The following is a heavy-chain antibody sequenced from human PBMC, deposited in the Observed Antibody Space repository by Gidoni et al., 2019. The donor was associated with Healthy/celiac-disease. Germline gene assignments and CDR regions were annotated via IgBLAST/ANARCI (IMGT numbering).Heavy chain of an antibody. Sequence: EVQLVESGGGLVKPGGSLRLSCAASRFTFSSYSMNWVRKAPGKVLEWVSSISSISSYIYYADSVKGRFTISRDNAKNSLYLQMNSLRAEDTAVYYCARDRVTHFDYWGQGTLVTVSS. J-gene: IGHJ4*02. CDR1: RFTFSSYS. CDR2: ISSISSYI. D-gene: IGHD4-4*01. V-gene: IGHV3-21*01. CDR3: ARDRVTHFDY.